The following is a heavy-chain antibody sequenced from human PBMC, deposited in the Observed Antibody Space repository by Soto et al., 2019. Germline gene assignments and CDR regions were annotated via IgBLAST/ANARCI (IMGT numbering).Heavy chain of an antibody. Sequence: PSETLSLTCTVSGGSISSAYWSWILQSPGKGLEWIGYISNSGTTKYNPSLKSRVTISVDTSTNQLSLKLTSVTAADTAVYFCARDEVYRHGSFPSFYYYAMDVWGQGTTVPVSS. V-gene: IGHV4-59*13. CDR1: GGSISSAY. CDR3: ARDEVYRHGSFPSFYYYAMDV. J-gene: IGHJ6*02. CDR2: ISNSGTT. D-gene: IGHD3-10*01.